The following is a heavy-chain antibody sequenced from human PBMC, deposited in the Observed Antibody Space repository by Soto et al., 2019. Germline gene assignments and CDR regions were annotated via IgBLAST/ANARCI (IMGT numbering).Heavy chain of an antibody. J-gene: IGHJ3*02. V-gene: IGHV4-28*01. CDR3: ARTSRDSSSSGPDAFDI. D-gene: IGHD6-6*01. Sequence: QVQLQESGPGLVKPSDTLSLTCAVSGYSISSSNWWGWIRQPPGKGLEWIGYIYYSGSTYYNPSLKSRVTMSVDTSKNQYSLKLSSVTAVDTAVYYCARTSRDSSSSGPDAFDIWGQGTMVTVPS. CDR1: GYSISSSNW. CDR2: IYYSGST.